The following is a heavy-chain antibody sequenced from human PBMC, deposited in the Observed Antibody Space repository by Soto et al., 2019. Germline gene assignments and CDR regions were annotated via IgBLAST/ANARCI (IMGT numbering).Heavy chain of an antibody. CDR1: GFTFSSNV. Sequence: GGSLRLSCAASGFTFSSNVMSWVRQAPGKGLEWVSGISGSGGGTYYADSVKGRFTISRDNSKNTLYLQMNSLRADDTAVYYCATDSFGVPMGYWGQGTLVTVSS. CDR2: ISGSGGGT. CDR3: ATDSFGVPMGY. D-gene: IGHD3-3*01. V-gene: IGHV3-23*01. J-gene: IGHJ4*02.